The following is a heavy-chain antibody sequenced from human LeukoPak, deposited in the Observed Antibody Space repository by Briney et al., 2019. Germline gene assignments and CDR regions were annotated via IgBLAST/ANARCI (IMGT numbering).Heavy chain of an antibody. CDR1: GGSISSSSYY. V-gene: IGHV4-39*06. CDR2: IYYSGST. D-gene: IGHD3-22*01. J-gene: IGHJ6*02. CDR3: ASRLEGYYDSSGYRNPYYYYYGMDV. Sequence: PSETLSLTCTVSGGSISSSSYYWGWIRQPPGKGLEWIGSIYYSGSTYYHPSLKSRATISIDTSKNQFPLKLSSVTAADTAVYYCASRLEGYYDSSGYRNPYYYYYGMDVWGQGTTVTVSS.